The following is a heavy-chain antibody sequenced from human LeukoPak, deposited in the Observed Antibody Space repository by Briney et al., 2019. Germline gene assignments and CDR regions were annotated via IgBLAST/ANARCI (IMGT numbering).Heavy chain of an antibody. V-gene: IGHV7-4-1*01. Sequence: ASVTVSCKASGYTFTSYAMNWVRQAPGQGLEWMGWINTNTGKPMYAQGFTGRFVFSLDTSVSTAYYCARDSWDYDDSSGYYQNYWGQGTLVTVSS. J-gene: IGHJ4*02. CDR1: GYTFTSYA. CDR3: QNY. CDR2: INTNTGKP. D-gene: IGHD3-22*01.